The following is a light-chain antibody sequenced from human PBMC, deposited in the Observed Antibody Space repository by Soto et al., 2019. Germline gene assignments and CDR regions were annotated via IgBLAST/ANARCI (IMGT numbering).Light chain of an antibody. CDR1: SSNIGAGYD. V-gene: IGLV1-40*01. CDR3: QSCWV. J-gene: IGLJ3*02. Sequence: QSVLTQPPLVSGAPGQRVTISCTGSSSNIGAGYDVHWYQQLPGTAPKLLIYGNSNRPSGVPDRFSGSKSGTSASLAITGLQAEDEADYYCQSCWVFGGGTKLTVL. CDR2: GNS.